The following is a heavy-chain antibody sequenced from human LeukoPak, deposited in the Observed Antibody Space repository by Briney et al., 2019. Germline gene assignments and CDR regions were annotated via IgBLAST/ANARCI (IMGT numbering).Heavy chain of an antibody. J-gene: IGHJ5*02. Sequence: SETLSLTCAVYGGSFSGYYWSWIRQPPGKGLEWIGEINHSGSTNYNPSLKSRVTISVDTSKNQFSLKLSSVTAADTAVYYCARVRSSGWLRPWGQGTLVTVPS. CDR1: GGSFSGYY. CDR3: ARVRSSGWLRP. CDR2: INHSGST. D-gene: IGHD6-19*01. V-gene: IGHV4-34*01.